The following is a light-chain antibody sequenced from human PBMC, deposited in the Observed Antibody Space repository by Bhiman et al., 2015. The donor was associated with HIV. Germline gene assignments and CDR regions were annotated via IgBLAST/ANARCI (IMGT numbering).Light chain of an antibody. CDR2: DVS. J-gene: IGLJ1*01. CDR1: SSDIGGYNH. V-gene: IGLV2-14*03. CDR3: SSLTSSLTYV. Sequence: QSALTQPASVSGSPGQSITISCTGTSSDIGGYNHVSWYQQHPGKAPKLMIYDVSNRPSGVSNRFSGSKSGNTASLTISGLQAEDEADYYCSSLTSSLTYVFGTGTNVTVL.